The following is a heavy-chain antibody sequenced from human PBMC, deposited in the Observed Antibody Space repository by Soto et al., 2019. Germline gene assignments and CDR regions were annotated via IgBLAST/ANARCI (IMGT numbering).Heavy chain of an antibody. J-gene: IGHJ4*02. V-gene: IGHV4-34*01. CDR1: GGSFSAYY. CDR3: ARGQSSLLLDC. CDR2: INHSGST. D-gene: IGHD2-8*02. Sequence: QVQLQQWGAGLLKPSETLSLTCAVYGGSFSAYYWSWIRQPPGKGLEWIGEINHSGSTNYNPSLKSRVTISVDTSKNQFSRKLSSGTAADTAVYYCARGQSSLLLDCWGQGILVTVSS.